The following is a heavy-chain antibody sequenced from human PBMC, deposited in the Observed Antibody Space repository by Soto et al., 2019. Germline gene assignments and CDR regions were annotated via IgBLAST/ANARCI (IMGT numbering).Heavy chain of an antibody. Sequence: EVQLLESGGGLVQPGGSLRLSCAASGFTFSSYAMSWVRQAPGKGLEWVSAISGSGGSTYYADSVKGRFTISRDNSKNTLYLQMNSLRAEDTAVYYCAKDRDDILTGYAPRYYYGMDVWGQGTTVTVSS. CDR3: AKDRDDILTGYAPRYYYGMDV. J-gene: IGHJ6*02. D-gene: IGHD3-9*01. CDR2: ISGSGGST. V-gene: IGHV3-23*01. CDR1: GFTFSSYA.